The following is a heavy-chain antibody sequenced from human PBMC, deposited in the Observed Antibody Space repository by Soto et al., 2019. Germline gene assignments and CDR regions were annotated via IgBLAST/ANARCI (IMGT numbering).Heavy chain of an antibody. CDR3: ARAQAVAGTFCFDY. CDR2: IFYSAST. CDR1: GGSISSDDYY. Sequence: PSETLSLTCTVSGGSISSDDYYWSWIRQHPGKGLEWIGYIFYSASTYYNPSLKSRVSISVDTSRNHFSLKLNSVTAADTAVYYCARAQAVAGTFCFDYWGRGTLVTVSP. D-gene: IGHD6-19*01. V-gene: IGHV4-31*03. J-gene: IGHJ4*02.